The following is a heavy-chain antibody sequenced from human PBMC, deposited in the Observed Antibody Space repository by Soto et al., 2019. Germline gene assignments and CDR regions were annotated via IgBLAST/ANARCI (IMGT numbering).Heavy chain of an antibody. J-gene: IGHJ4*02. V-gene: IGHV1-18*04. CDR3: ARVQLLPKPAFDL. D-gene: IGHD6-13*01. CDR1: GYTFSTYG. Sequence: QVQLVQSGAEVRKPGASVKVSCKASGYTFSTYGINWIRQAPGQHLEWLGWISPRNGNTNYAQNVQGRVTLTTHASTATAYLELRTLRAEDTAVYYCARVQLLPKPAFDLWGKGTLVTVSS. CDR2: ISPRNGNT.